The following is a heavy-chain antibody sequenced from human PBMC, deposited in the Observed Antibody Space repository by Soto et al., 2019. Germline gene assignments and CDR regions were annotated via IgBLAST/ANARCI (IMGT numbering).Heavy chain of an antibody. D-gene: IGHD3-9*01. CDR2: INPNSGNT. CDR1: GYTFTSYD. Sequence: ASVKVSCKASGYTFTSYDINWVRQATGQGLEWMGWINPNSGNTGYAQKFQGRVTMTRNTSISTAYMELSSLRSEDTAVYYCARGHRGRDILTPTYYFVDWGQGTLVTVPS. J-gene: IGHJ4*02. CDR3: ARGHRGRDILTPTYYFVD. V-gene: IGHV1-8*01.